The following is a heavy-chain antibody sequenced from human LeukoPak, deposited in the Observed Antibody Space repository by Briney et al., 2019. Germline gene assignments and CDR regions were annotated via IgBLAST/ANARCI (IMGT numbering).Heavy chain of an antibody. J-gene: IGHJ6*02. V-gene: IGHV3-43*02. Sequence: GGSLRLSCAASGFTFDDYAMHWVRQAPGKGLGWVSLISGDGGSTYYADSVKGRFTISRDNSKNSLYLQMNSLRTEDTALYYCAKDILVAGGWYYYYYGMDVWGQGTTVTVSS. CDR2: ISGDGGST. D-gene: IGHD2-15*01. CDR1: GFTFDDYA. CDR3: AKDILVAGGWYYYYYGMDV.